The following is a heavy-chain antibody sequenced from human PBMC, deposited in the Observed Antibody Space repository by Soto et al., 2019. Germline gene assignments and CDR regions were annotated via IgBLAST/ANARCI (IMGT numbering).Heavy chain of an antibody. CDR1: GYTFHTYG. J-gene: IGHJ5*02. D-gene: IGHD6-6*01. CDR2: ISTYNGNT. V-gene: IGHV1-18*01. Sequence: QVQLVQSGAEVKKPGASVKVSCKASGYTFHTYGITWVRQAPGQGLEWMGWISTYNGNTEYVQKFQDRVTMTTDPSTRTAYMELRSLRSDDTAVYYCAWKSSSSSWFDPWGQGTLVTVSS. CDR3: AWKSSSSSWFDP.